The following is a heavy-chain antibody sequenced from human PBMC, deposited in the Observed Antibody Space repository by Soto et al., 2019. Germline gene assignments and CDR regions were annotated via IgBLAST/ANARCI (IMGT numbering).Heavy chain of an antibody. V-gene: IGHV5-10-1*01. J-gene: IGHJ5*02. CDR3: ARTGYCSGGSCYSGLHWFDP. CDR1: GYSFTSYW. D-gene: IGHD2-15*01. Sequence: PGESLKISCKGSGYSFTSYWISWVRQMPGKGLEWMGRIDPSDSYTNYSPSFQGHVTISAGKSISTAYLQWSSLKASDTAMYYCARTGYCSGGSCYSGLHWFDPWGQGTLVTVSS. CDR2: IDPSDSYT.